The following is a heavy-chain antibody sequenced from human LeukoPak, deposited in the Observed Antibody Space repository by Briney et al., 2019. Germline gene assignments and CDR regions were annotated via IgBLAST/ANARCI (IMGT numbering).Heavy chain of an antibody. D-gene: IGHD5-18*01. V-gene: IGHV3-30*04. CDR3: ARTWIQLWLRGYFDY. Sequence: GGSLRLSCAASGFTFSSYAMHWVRQAPGKWLEWVAVISYDGSNKYYADSVKGRFTISRDNSKNTLYLQMNSLRAEDTAVYYCARTWIQLWLRGYFDYWGQGTLVTVSS. CDR1: GFTFSSYA. J-gene: IGHJ4*02. CDR2: ISYDGSNK.